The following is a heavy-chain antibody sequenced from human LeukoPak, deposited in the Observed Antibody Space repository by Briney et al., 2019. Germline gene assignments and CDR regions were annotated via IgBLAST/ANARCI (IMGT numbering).Heavy chain of an antibody. CDR3: ASQRTHDAFDI. J-gene: IGHJ3*02. Sequence: TSSQALSLTCAVSGGSISSGGYSWSWIRQPPGKGLEWIGYIYHSGSTYYNPSLKSRVTISVDRSKNQFSLKLSFVTAADTAVYYCASQRTHDAFDIWGQGTMVTVSS. CDR2: IYHSGST. V-gene: IGHV4-30-2*01. CDR1: GGSISSGGYS.